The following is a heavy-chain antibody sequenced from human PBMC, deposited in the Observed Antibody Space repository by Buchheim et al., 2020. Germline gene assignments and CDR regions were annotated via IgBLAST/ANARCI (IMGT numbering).Heavy chain of an antibody. CDR3: ARDETTVVTPPRLYDAFDI. CDR2: INPSGGST. CDR1: GYTFTSYY. V-gene: IGHV1-46*01. Sequence: QVQLVQSGAEVKKPGASVKVSCKASGYTFTSYYMHWVRQAPGQGLEWMGIINPSGGSTSYAQKFQGRVTMTRDTSTSTVYLELSSLRSEDTAVYYCARDETTVVTPPRLYDAFDIWGQGT. J-gene: IGHJ3*02. D-gene: IGHD4-23*01.